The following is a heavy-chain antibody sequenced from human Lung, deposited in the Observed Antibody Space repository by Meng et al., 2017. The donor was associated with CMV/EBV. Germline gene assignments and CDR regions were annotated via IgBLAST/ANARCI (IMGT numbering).Heavy chain of an antibody. Sequence: GGSMRLXSSASGFTFRSFGIHWIRQAPGKGLEWVAFVHSDGFDKSYVNSVKDRFIISRDNSNNTQSLQMNSLRAQDTTVSYCARDHRRCDFHPWGQGTLVTVSS. V-gene: IGHV3-30*02. D-gene: IGHD2-21*02. J-gene: IGHJ5*02. CDR2: VHSDGFDK. CDR3: ARDHRRCDFHP. CDR1: GFTFRSFG.